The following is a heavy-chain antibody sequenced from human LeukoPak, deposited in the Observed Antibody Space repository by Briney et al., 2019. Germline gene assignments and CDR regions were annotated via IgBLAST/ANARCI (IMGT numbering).Heavy chain of an antibody. D-gene: IGHD4-17*01. CDR2: ISSSSSTI. CDR3: ARDALDYGDYDDAYYYYGMDV. V-gene: IGHV3-48*02. Sequence: PGGSLRLSCAASGFTFSSYSMNWVRQAPGKGLEWVSYISSSSSTIYYADSVKGRFTISRDNAKNSLYLQMNSLRDEDTAVYYCARDALDYGDYDDAYYYYGMDVWGQGTTVTVSS. J-gene: IGHJ6*02. CDR1: GFTFSSYS.